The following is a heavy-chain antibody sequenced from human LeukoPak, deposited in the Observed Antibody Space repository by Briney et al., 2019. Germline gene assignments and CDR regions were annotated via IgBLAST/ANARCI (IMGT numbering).Heavy chain of an antibody. D-gene: IGHD6-19*01. CDR1: GFTFSSYA. V-gene: IGHV3-23*05. CDR3: AILDSSGWYCFDY. CDR2: IYSGGST. J-gene: IGHJ4*02. Sequence: PGGSLRLSCAASGFTFSSYAMSWVRQAPGKGLEWVSAIYSGGSTYYADSVKGRFTISRDNSKNTVYLQMNSLRAEDTAVYHCAILDSSGWYCFDYWGQGTLVTVSS.